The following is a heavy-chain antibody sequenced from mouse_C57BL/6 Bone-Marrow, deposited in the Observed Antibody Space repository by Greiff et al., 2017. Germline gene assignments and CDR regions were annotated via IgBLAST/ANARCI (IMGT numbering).Heavy chain of an antibody. J-gene: IGHJ2*01. V-gene: IGHV5-6*01. CDR1: GFTFSSYG. Sequence: EVQRVESGGDLVKPGGSLKLSCAASGFTFSSYGMSWVRQTPDKRLEWVATISSGGSYTYYPDSVKGRFTISRDNAKNTLYLQMSSLKSEDTAMYDCASIPVITTVDYFDYWGQGTTLTVSS. D-gene: IGHD1-1*01. CDR2: ISSGGSYT. CDR3: ASIPVITTVDYFDY.